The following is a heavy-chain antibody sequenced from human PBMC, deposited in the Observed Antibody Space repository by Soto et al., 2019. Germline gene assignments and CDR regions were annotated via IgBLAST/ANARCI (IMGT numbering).Heavy chain of an antibody. CDR2: ITGSGDST. J-gene: IGHJ4*02. CDR1: GFTFSSHA. CDR3: AKDLQFSGWLSAQTFAY. Sequence: PGGSLRLSCAVSGFTFSSHAMSWGRQAPGKGLECVSSITGSGDSTYYADSVKGRFTISRDKSKSTLYLQMNSLRAEDTAVYYCAKDLQFSGWLSAQTFAYSGQRTPVTGSS. D-gene: IGHD6-19*01. V-gene: IGHV3-23*01.